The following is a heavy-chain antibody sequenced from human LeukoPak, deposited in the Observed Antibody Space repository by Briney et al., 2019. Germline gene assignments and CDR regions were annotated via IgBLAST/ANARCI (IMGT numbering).Heavy chain of an antibody. CDR3: ARDLRGSSWYGGWFDP. V-gene: IGHV4-34*01. J-gene: IGHJ5*02. D-gene: IGHD6-13*01. CDR2: INHSGST. CDR1: GGSFSGYY. Sequence: SETLSLTCAVYGGSFSGYYWSWIRQPPGKGLEWIGEINHSGSTNYNPSLKSRVPISVDTSKHQFSLKLSSVTAADTAVYYCARDLRGSSWYGGWFDPWGQGNLVTVSS.